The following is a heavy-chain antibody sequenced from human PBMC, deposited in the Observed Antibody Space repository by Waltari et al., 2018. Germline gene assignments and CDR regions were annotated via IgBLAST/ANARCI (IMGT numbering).Heavy chain of an antibody. CDR2: ISSNGGST. J-gene: IGHJ4*02. CDR3: ARDTIFDY. V-gene: IGHV3-64*01. D-gene: IGHD3-9*01. CDR1: GFTFSSYA. Sequence: EVQLVESGGGLVQPGGSLRLSCAASGFTFSSYAMHWVRQAPGNGLEYVSAISSNGGSTYYANSVKGRFTISRDNSKNTLYLQMGSLRAEDMAVYYCARDTIFDYWGQGTLVTVSS.